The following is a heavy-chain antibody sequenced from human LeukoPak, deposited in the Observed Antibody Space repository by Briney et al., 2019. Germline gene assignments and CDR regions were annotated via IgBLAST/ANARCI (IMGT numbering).Heavy chain of an antibody. J-gene: IGHJ6*02. V-gene: IGHV4-59*08. CDR3: ARHYEGAPLIYGMDV. CDR1: GGSISSYY. Sequence: SETLSLTCTVSGGSISSYYWSWIRQPPGKGLEWIGYIYYSEITNYNPSLKSRVTISLDTSKNQFSLRLSSVTAADTAVYYCARHYEGAPLIYGMDVWGQGTTVTVSS. CDR2: IYYSEIT. D-gene: IGHD1-26*01.